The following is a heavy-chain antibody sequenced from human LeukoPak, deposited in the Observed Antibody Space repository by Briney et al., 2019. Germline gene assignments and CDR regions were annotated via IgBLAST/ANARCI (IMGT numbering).Heavy chain of an antibody. D-gene: IGHD3-22*01. CDR1: GYTLTELS. V-gene: IGHV1-24*01. J-gene: IGHJ1*01. CDR2: FDPEDGET. CDR3: ATKVTMIVVPSEAEYFQH. Sequence: ASVKVSCKVSGYTLTELSMHWVRQAPGKGLEWMGGFDPEDGETIYAQKFQGRVTMTEDTSTDTAYMELSSLRSEDTAVYYCATKVTMIVVPSEAEYFQHRGQGTLVTVSS.